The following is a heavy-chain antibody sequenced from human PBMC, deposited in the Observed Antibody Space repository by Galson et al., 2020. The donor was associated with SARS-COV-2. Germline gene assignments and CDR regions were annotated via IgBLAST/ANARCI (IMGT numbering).Heavy chain of an antibody. J-gene: IGHJ4*02. Sequence: SETLSLTCTVSGGSISSSSYYWGWIRQPPGKGLEWIGSIYYSGSTYYNPSLKNRVTISVATSKNQFSLKLSSVTAADTAVYYCARHTKITMIVVVIPAYFDYWGQGTLVTVSS. CDR2: IYYSGST. V-gene: IGHV4-39*01. D-gene: IGHD3-22*01. CDR1: GGSISSSSYY. CDR3: ARHTKITMIVVVIPAYFDY.